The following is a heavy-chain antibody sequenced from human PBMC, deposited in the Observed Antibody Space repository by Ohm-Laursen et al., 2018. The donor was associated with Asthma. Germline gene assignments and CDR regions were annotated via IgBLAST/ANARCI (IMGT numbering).Heavy chain of an antibody. D-gene: IGHD4-17*01. J-gene: IGHJ3*02. CDR2: IKEHGSDT. CDR3: AKAYGEAFDI. V-gene: IGHV3-7*02. CDR1: GLTFSAYW. Sequence: GSLRLSCAASGLTFSAYWWGWVRQPPGKGLEWVAMIKEHGSDTYYLDSVKGRFTISRDNSKNTLYLQMNSLRAEDTAVYYCAKAYGEAFDIWGQGTMVTVSS.